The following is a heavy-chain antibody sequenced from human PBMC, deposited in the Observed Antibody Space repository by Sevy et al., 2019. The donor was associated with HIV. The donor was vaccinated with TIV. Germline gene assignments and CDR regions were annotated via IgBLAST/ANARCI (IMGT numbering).Heavy chain of an antibody. CDR1: GGSITILN. CDR2: IYYNGHI. J-gene: IGHJ4*02. CDR3: AGENAWGRGYS. V-gene: IGHV4-59*08. Sequence: SETLSLTCTVSGGSITILNWNWIRHPPGKGLKWIANIYYNGHINYNPSLKSRVTLSLDPSKNQFSLRLSSVTAADTAMYYCAGENAWGRGYSWGQGTLVTVSS. D-gene: IGHD1-26*01.